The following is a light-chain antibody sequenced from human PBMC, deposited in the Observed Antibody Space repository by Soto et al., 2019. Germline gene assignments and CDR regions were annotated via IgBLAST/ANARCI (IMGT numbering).Light chain of an antibody. J-gene: IGKJ1*01. Sequence: EIVLTQSPGTLSLSPGERATLSCRSSQSVSSNYLAWYQQKPDQAPRLVIYDVSGRATGIPDRFSGSGSGTDFTLSISTREHEDFAVYYCQQYSSSPTFGQGNKVEI. V-gene: IGKV3-20*01. CDR1: QSVSSNY. CDR2: DVS. CDR3: QQYSSSPT.